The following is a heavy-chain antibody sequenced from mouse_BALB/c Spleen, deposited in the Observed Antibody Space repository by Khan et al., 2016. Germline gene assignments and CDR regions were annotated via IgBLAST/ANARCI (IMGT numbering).Heavy chain of an antibody. CDR1: GYTFTDYV. J-gene: IGHJ4*01. CDR3: AEGLGAMDY. CDR2: IYPGSGST. D-gene: IGHD3-3*01. V-gene: IGHV1-77*01. Sequence: QVQLQQPGPELVKPGASVKMSCKASGYTFTDYVICWVQQSTGQGLEWIGVIYPGSGSTYYNEKVKGKVTLTPDKSSNTAYMQLSNLPTEESAVYFWAEGLGAMDYWGQGTSVTVSS.